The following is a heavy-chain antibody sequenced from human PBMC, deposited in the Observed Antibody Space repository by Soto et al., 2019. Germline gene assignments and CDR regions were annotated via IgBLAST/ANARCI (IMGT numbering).Heavy chain of an antibody. CDR1: GFNFDDSA. Sequence: EVQLVESGGALVQPGRSLRLSCVASGFNFDDSAMNWVRQVPGKGLEWVSGITWNSGHILSADSVKGRFTICRDNAKKSLYLEQNSLRPEDTALYYCAKGRSSMIVVVMDSWGQGTPVTVSS. D-gene: IGHD3-22*01. V-gene: IGHV3-9*01. J-gene: IGHJ4*02. CDR2: ITWNSGHI. CDR3: AKGRSSMIVVVMDS.